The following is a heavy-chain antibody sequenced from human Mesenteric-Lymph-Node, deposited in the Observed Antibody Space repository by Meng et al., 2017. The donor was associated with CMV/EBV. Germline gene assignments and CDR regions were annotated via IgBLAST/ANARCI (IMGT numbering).Heavy chain of an antibody. CDR1: GDSISSNNAA. V-gene: IGHV6-1*01. J-gene: IGHJ4*02. D-gene: IGHD3-16*01. Sequence: QQHQSCPGLLNTPQTLSVTVTISGDSISSNNAAWNCIRQPPSRGLEWLGRTYYRSESYNDYAVSVKSRISVNLDTSKNQLSLHLNFVTPEDTAVYYCAYFGDLPPLWWGQGTLVTVSS. CDR2: TYYRSESYN. CDR3: AYFGDLPPLW.